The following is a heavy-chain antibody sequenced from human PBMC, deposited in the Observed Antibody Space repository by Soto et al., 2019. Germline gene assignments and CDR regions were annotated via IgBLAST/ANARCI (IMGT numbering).Heavy chain of an antibody. J-gene: IGHJ3*02. CDR2: ISGSGGST. CDR1: GFTFSGYA. V-gene: IGHV3-23*01. CDR3: AKVTLAMTTYAFDI. Sequence: GGSLRLSCAASGFTFSGYAMSWVRQAPGKGLEWVSAISGSGGSTYYADSVKGRFTISXXXXXXTXYXQXXXLRAXDTAVYYCAKVTLAMTTYAFDIWGQGTMVTVSS. D-gene: IGHD5-18*01.